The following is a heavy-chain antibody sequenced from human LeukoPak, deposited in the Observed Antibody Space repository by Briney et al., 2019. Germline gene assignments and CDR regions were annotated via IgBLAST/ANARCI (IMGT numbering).Heavy chain of an antibody. CDR2: IYYSGTT. CDR1: SYSISSGFY. J-gene: IGHJ4*02. V-gene: IGHV4-38-2*01. Sequence: SETLSLTCAVSSYSISSGFYWGWIRQPPGKGLEWIGSIYYSGTTYYNPSLKSRVTISVDTSKNQFSLKLSSVTAADTAVYYCARARGGTYTDFDYWGQGTLVTVSS. D-gene: IGHD1-26*01. CDR3: ARARGGTYTDFDY.